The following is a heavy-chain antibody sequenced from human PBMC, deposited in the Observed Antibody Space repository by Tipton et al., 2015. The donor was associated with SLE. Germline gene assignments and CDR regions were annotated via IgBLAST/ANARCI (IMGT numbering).Heavy chain of an antibody. CDR3: ARSAGRRFPFDS. Sequence: LRLSCIVSGDSISRSNYYWGWIRQPPGKGLEWIGSLYNTGSTNYNPSLKSRVTISVDTSKNQFSLKLRSVTAADTAVYFCARSAGRRFPFDSWGQGTLVTVSS. CDR2: LYNTGST. J-gene: IGHJ4*02. CDR1: GDSISRSNYY. D-gene: IGHD6-6*01. V-gene: IGHV4-39*07.